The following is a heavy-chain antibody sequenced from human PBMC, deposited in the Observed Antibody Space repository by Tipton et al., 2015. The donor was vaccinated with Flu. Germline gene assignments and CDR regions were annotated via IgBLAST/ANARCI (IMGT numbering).Heavy chain of an antibody. V-gene: IGHV3-53*01. D-gene: IGHD2-2*01. CDR1: GFTVSSNY. CDR3: AREVVVVPAATAPRYYYYGMDV. CDR2: IYSGGST. Sequence: CAASGFTVSSNYMSWVRQAPGKGLEWVSVIYSGGSTYYADSVKGRFTISRDNSKNTLYLQMNSLRAEDTAVYYCAREVVVVPAATAPRYYYYGMDVWGQGTTVTVSS. J-gene: IGHJ6*02.